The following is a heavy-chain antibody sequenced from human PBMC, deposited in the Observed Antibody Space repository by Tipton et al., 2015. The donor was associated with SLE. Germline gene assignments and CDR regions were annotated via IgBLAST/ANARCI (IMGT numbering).Heavy chain of an antibody. V-gene: IGHV3-53*01. Sequence: SLRLSCAASGFTFSSNYMSWVRQAPGKGLEWVSVIYPGGSKYYAGSVKGRFTISRDNSKNTLYLQMSSLRAEDTAVYYCARVPYDFWSGPFYYGMDVWGQGTTVTVSS. CDR2: IYPGGSK. CDR3: ARVPYDFWSGPFYYGMDV. J-gene: IGHJ6*02. CDR1: GFTFSSNY. D-gene: IGHD3-3*01.